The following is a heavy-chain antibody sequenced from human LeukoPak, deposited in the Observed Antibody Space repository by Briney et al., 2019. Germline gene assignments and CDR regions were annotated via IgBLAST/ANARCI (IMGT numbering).Heavy chain of an antibody. V-gene: IGHV4-31*03. Sequence: SQTLSLTCTVSGGSISSGGYYWSWIRQHPGKGLEWIGYIYYSGSTYYNPSLKSRVTISVDTSKNQFSLKLSSVTAADTAVYYCARFLRSCSSTSCHARVFDYWGQGTLVTVSS. CDR3: ARFLRSCSSTSCHARVFDY. J-gene: IGHJ4*02. CDR2: IYYSGST. D-gene: IGHD2-2*01. CDR1: GGSISSGGYY.